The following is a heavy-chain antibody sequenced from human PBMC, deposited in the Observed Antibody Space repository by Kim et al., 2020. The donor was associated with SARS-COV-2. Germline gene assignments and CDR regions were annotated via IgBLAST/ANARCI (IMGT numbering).Heavy chain of an antibody. V-gene: IGHV3-23*01. J-gene: IGHJ4*02. CDR3: TTATGGEKFEY. D-gene: IGHD2-8*02. CDR2: T. Sequence: TYYADSVKRRFTISRDNSKNTLYLQMDSMRVENTAICCCTTATGGEKFEYWGRGALVAVSS.